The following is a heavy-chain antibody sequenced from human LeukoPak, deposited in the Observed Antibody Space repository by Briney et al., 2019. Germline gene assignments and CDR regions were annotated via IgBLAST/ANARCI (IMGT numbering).Heavy chain of an antibody. CDR3: ARSRIAAAGQRFDY. CDR2: ITAYNGDT. V-gene: IGHV1-18*01. J-gene: IGHJ4*02. D-gene: IGHD6-13*01. Sequence: RASVKVSCKASGYSFARYGITWVRQAPGQGLEWMGWITAYNGDTKSAQKFQGRLTMTTDASTSTASMELKSLRSDDTAVYYCARSRIAAAGQRFDYWGQGTLVTVSS. CDR1: GYSFARYG.